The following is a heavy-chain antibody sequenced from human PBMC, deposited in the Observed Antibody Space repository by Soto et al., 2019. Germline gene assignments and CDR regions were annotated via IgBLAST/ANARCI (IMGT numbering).Heavy chain of an antibody. J-gene: IGHJ6*03. Sequence: GGSLRLSCAASGFTFSDHYMDWVRQAPGKGLEWVGRTRNKANSYTTEYAASVKGRFTISRVDSKNSLYLQMNSLKTEDTAVYYCAREEDYYYYYMDVWGKGTTVTVSS. V-gene: IGHV3-72*01. CDR1: GFTFSDHY. CDR3: AREEDYYYYYMDV. CDR2: TRNKANSYTT.